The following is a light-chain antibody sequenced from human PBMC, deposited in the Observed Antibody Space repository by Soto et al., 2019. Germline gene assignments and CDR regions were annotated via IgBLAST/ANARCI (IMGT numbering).Light chain of an antibody. CDR2: GAS. CDR3: QQYGSSPPATT. Sequence: EIVLTQSPGTLSLSPGERATLSCRASQSVSSSYLAWYQQKPGQAPRLLIYGASSRATGIPDWFNGSGSGTDFTLTISRLEPEDFAVYYCQQYGSSPPATTFGQGTKLEIK. CDR1: QSVSSSY. J-gene: IGKJ2*01. V-gene: IGKV3-20*01.